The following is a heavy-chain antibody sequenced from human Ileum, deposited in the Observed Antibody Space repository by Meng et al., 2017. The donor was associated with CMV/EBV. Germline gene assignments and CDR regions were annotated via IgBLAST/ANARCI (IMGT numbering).Heavy chain of an antibody. CDR1: GFTFSSYG. J-gene: IGHJ4*02. CDR3: ANVFRSGGETDY. CDR2: IRHDGSDK. D-gene: IGHD3-16*01. V-gene: IGHV3-30*02. Sequence: GGSLRLSCAASGFTFSSYGMHWVRQAPGKGLEWVAFIRHDGSDKYYADSVKGRFTVSSDNSKNTLYLQMNSLRAEDTAVYYCANVFRSGGETDYWGQGTLVTVS.